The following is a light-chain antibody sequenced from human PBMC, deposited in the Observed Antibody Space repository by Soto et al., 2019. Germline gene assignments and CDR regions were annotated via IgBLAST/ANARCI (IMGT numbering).Light chain of an antibody. Sequence: QSALTQPASVSGSPGQSITISCSGTSSNVGGYNYVSWYQQPPGKAPKLINYDVSNRPSGVYNLFSGSKSGNTASLTISGLQAEDEAYYYCSSYTSISTPLFGGGTKLTVL. J-gene: IGLJ2*01. V-gene: IGLV2-14*01. CDR3: SSYTSISTPL. CDR1: SSNVGGYNY. CDR2: DVS.